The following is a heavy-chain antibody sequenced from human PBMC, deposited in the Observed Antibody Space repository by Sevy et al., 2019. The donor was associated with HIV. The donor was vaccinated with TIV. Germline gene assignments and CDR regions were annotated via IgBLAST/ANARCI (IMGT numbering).Heavy chain of an antibody. CDR2: VYYTGGT. CDR3: ARRNDFDI. Sequence: SETLSRTCTVSGGSINSDHWNWIRQPPGKGLEWIGYVYYTGGTNYNPSLKNLVTISVDRTKNQFSLKLTSVTAADTAVYYCARRNDFDIWGQGTMVTVSS. J-gene: IGHJ3*02. V-gene: IGHV4-59*08. CDR1: GGSINSDH.